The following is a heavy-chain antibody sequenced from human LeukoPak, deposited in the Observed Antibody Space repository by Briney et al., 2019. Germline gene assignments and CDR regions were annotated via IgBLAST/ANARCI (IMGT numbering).Heavy chain of an antibody. CDR3: ARVYYDSSGCFDY. CDR2: IYYSGST. CDR1: GGSISSYY. V-gene: IGHV4-59*01. D-gene: IGHD3-22*01. J-gene: IGHJ4*02. Sequence: PSETLSLTCTVSGGSISSYYWSWIRQPPGKGLEWIGYIYYSGSTNYNPSLKSRVTISVDTSKNQFSLKLSSVTAADTAVYYCARVYYDSSGCFDYWGQGTLVTVSS.